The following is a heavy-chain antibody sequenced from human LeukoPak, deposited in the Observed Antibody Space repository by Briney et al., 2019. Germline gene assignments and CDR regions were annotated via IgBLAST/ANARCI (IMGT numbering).Heavy chain of an antibody. CDR3: ASAQYSGSYGFDP. CDR2: IYHSGST. CDR1: GGSISSGGYY. D-gene: IGHD1-26*01. J-gene: IGHJ5*02. Sequence: SETLSLTCTVSGGSISSGGYYWSWIRQPPGKGLEWIGYIYHSGSTYYNPSLKSRVTISVDRSKNQFSLKLSSVTAADTAVYYCASAQYSGSYGFDPWGQGTLVTVSS. V-gene: IGHV4-30-2*01.